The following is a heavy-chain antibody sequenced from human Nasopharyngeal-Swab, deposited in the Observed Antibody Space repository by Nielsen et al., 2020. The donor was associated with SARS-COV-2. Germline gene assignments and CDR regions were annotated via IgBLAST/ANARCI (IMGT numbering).Heavy chain of an antibody. J-gene: IGHJ6*02. D-gene: IGHD2-2*01. CDR2: MNPNSGNT. CDR1: GYTFTSYD. Sequence: ASVKVSCKASGYTFTSYDINWVRQATGQGLEWMGWMNPNSGNTGYAQKFQGRVTITRNTSISTAYMELSSLRSEDTAVYCCARDRDIVVVPASGMDVWGQGTTVTVSS. V-gene: IGHV1-8*03. CDR3: ARDRDIVVVPASGMDV.